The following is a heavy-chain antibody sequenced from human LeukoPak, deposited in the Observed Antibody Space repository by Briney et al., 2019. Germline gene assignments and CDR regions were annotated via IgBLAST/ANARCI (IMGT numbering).Heavy chain of an antibody. V-gene: IGHV1-46*01. CDR1: GYTFTSHY. Sequence: ASVKVSCRASGYTFTSHYFHWVRQAPGQGLEWMGIIDPSGGSTNYAQKFQDRVAMTRDTSTSTVYMALSSLRSEDTAVYYCTSWAGEVKNGLWSGPFDYWGQGALVTVSS. D-gene: IGHD3-3*01. CDR3: TSWAGEVKNGLWSGPFDY. CDR2: IDPSGGST. J-gene: IGHJ4*02.